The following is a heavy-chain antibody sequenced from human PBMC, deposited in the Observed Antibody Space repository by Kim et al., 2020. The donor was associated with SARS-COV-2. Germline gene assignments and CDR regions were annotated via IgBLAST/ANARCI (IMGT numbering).Heavy chain of an antibody. CDR2: INTNTWNP. D-gene: IGHD3-10*01. Sequence: ASVKVSCKASGYTFTSYAMNWVRQAPGQGLEWMGWINTNTWNPTYAQGFTGRFVFSLDTSVSTAYLQISSLKAEDTAVYYCARDDVSTMVRGDNWFDPWGQGTLVTVPS. V-gene: IGHV7-4-1*02. CDR1: GYTFTSYA. CDR3: ARDDVSTMVRGDNWFDP. J-gene: IGHJ5*02.